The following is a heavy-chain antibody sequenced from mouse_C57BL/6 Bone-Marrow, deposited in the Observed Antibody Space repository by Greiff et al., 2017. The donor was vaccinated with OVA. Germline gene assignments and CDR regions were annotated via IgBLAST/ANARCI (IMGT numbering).Heavy chain of an antibody. V-gene: IGHV5-6*01. Sequence: EVQLKESGGDLVKPGGSLKLSCAASGFTFSSYGMSWVRQTPDKRLEWVATISSGGSYTYYPDSVKGRFTISRDNAKNTLYLQMSSLKSEDTAMYYCARHYYGSSYYFDYWGRGTTLTVSS. CDR2: ISSGGSYT. J-gene: IGHJ2*01. CDR1: GFTFSSYG. D-gene: IGHD1-1*01. CDR3: ARHYYGSSYYFDY.